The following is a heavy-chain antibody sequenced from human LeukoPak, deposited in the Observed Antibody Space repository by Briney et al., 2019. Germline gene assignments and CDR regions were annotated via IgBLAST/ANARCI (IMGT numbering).Heavy chain of an antibody. Sequence: PGGSLRLSCAASGFTFSSPWMSSVRQAPGKGLEWVANIKQGGSEKYYVDSVKGRFTISRDNAKNSLYLQMNSLRAEDTAVYYCAREGSSGWYSQDCWGQGTLVSVSS. D-gene: IGHD6-19*01. J-gene: IGHJ4*02. CDR2: IKQGGSEK. V-gene: IGHV3-7*01. CDR1: GFTFSSPW. CDR3: AREGSSGWYSQDC.